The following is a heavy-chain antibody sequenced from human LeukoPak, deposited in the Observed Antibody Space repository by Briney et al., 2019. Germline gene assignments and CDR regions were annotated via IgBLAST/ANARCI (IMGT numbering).Heavy chain of an antibody. CDR1: GYTFTSYG. Sequence: ASVKVSCKASGYTFTSYGISWVRQAPGQGLEWMGWISAYNGNTNYAQKFQGRVTITADESTSTAYMELSSLRSEDTAVYYCARTYVKTRPVWLDPWGQGTLVTVSS. J-gene: IGHJ5*02. CDR3: ARTYVKTRPVWLDP. CDR2: ISAYNGNT. V-gene: IGHV1-18*01. D-gene: IGHD6-6*01.